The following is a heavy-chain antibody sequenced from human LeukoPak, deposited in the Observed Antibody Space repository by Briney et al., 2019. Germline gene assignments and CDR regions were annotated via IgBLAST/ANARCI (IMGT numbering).Heavy chain of an antibody. CDR3: ARDNGWSADF. V-gene: IGHV3-7*03. CDR2: IKQGGSAK. J-gene: IGHJ4*02. D-gene: IGHD2-15*01. Sequence: RGSLRLSCAASGFTFSRHWMYWVRQAPGKGLEWVANIKQGGSAKPYVDSVKGRFTISRDNAKNSLFLQMNSLRAEDTAVYYCARDNGWSADFWGQGTLVTVSS. CDR1: GFTFSRHW.